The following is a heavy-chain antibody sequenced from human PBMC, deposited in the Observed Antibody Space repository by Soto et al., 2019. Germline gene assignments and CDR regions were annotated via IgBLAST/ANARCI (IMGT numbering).Heavy chain of an antibody. V-gene: IGHV4-31*03. CDR3: ARYPILRAYYFDY. CDR2: IYYSGST. CDR1: GGSISSGGYY. Sequence: PSETLSLTCTVSGGSISSGGYYWSWIRQHPGKGLEWIGYIYYSGSTYYNPSLKSRVTISVDTSKNQFSLKLSSVTAADTAVYYCARYPILRAYYFDYWGQGTLVTVSS. J-gene: IGHJ4*02. D-gene: IGHD4-17*01.